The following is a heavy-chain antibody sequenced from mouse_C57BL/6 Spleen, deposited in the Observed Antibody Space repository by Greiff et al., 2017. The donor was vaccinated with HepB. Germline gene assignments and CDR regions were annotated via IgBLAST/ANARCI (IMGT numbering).Heavy chain of an antibody. CDR3: ASYGSTWFAY. V-gene: IGHV1-69*01. Sequence: QVHVKQPGAELVMPGASVKLSCKASGYTFTSYWMHWVKQRPGQGLEWIGEIDPSDSYTNYNQKFKGKSTLTVDKSSSTAYMQLSSLTSEDSAVYYCASYGSTWFAYWGQGTLVTVSA. D-gene: IGHD1-1*01. CDR2: IDPSDSYT. CDR1: GYTFTSYW. J-gene: IGHJ3*01.